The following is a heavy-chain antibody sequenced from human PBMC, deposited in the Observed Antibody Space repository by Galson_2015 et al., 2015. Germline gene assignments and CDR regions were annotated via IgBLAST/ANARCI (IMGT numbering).Heavy chain of an antibody. Sequence: ETLSLTCAVSGYSISSGYYWGWIRQPPGKGLEWIRSIYHSGSTYYNPSLKSRVTISVDTSKNQFSLKLSSVTAADTAVYYCARDEYGSGSYYGGNWFDPWGQGTLVIVSS. J-gene: IGHJ5*02. CDR1: GYSISSGYY. CDR3: ARDEYGSGSYYGGNWFDP. V-gene: IGHV4-38-2*02. CDR2: IYHSGST. D-gene: IGHD3-10*01.